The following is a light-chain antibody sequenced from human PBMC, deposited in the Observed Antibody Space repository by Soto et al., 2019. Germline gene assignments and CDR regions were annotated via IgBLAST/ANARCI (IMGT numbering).Light chain of an antibody. Sequence: QSALTQPRSVSGSPGQSVTISCTGTISDVGNYKYVSWYQQHPGKAPKLMIYEVSNRPSGVSNRFSGSKSGNTASLTISGLQAEDETDYYCFSYTSSGTYVFGTGTKLTVL. V-gene: IGLV2-14*01. J-gene: IGLJ1*01. CDR3: FSYTSSGTYV. CDR2: EVS. CDR1: ISDVGNYKY.